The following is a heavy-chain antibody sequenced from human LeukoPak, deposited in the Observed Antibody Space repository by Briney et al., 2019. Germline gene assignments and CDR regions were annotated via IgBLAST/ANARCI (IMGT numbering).Heavy chain of an antibody. CDR3: ARWYWDTVGYFDY. CDR1: GYKFSNHW. Sequence: GESLKISCRGSGYKFSNHWIGWVRQMPGKGLEWMGIIYIGDSDNSDTRYSPSFQGQVTISADKSISTAYLQWSSLKASDTAMYYCARWYWDTVGYFDYWGQGTLVTVSS. D-gene: IGHD4-23*01. J-gene: IGHJ4*02. CDR2: IYIGDSDNSDT. V-gene: IGHV5-51*01.